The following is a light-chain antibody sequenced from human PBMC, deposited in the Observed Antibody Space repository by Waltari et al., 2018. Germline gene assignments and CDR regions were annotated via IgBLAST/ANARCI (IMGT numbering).Light chain of an antibody. Sequence: QTVVTQEPSLSVYPGGPVTLTFALSSAAVASTSLPTWYQQTPGQPPRTLVYKGISRSSGVPDRFSGSILGNTAALTITGAQADDESDYYCSMYMGSGVWVFGGGTKLTVL. CDR2: KGI. CDR3: SMYMGSGVWV. CDR1: SAAVASTSL. V-gene: IGLV8-61*01. J-gene: IGLJ3*02.